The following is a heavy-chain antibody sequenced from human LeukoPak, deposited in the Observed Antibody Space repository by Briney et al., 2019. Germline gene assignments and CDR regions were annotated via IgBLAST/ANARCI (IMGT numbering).Heavy chain of an antibody. CDR1: GGSISSSSYS. CDR3: ARGSGWLNY. J-gene: IGHJ4*02. D-gene: IGHD6-19*01. Sequence: SETLSLTCTVSGGSISSSSYSWGWIRQPPGKGLEWIGNIYYSGSTYFNPSLKSRVTISVDTSKNQFSLKLSSVTAADTAVYYCARGSGWLNYWGQGTLVTVSS. V-gene: IGHV4-39*07. CDR2: IYYSGST.